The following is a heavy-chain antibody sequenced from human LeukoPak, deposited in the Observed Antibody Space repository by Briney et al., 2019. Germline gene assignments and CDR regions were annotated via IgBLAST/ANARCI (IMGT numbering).Heavy chain of an antibody. CDR1: GYTFTGYY. J-gene: IGHJ4*02. Sequence: ASVKVSCKASGYTFTGYYMHWVRQAPGQGLEWMGWINPNSGGTNYAQKFQGRVTMTRDTSISTAYMELSRLRSDDTAVYCCARDQDAYYDSSGYYYGDLDYWGQGTLVTVSS. D-gene: IGHD3-22*01. CDR2: INPNSGGT. CDR3: ARDQDAYYDSSGYYYGDLDY. V-gene: IGHV1-2*02.